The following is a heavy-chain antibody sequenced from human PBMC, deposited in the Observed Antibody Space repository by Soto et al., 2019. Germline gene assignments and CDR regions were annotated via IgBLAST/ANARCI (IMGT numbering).Heavy chain of an antibody. CDR1: EFTFSTYS. D-gene: IGHD3-22*01. V-gene: IGHV3-23*01. CDR3: AKDLRSYYYDSSGYYQLAY. J-gene: IGHJ4*02. CDR2: ISGSGGST. Sequence: PGGSLRLSCVASEFTFSTYSMSWVRQAPGKGLEWVSAISGSGGSTYYADSVKGRFTISRDNSKNTLYLQMNSLRAEDTAVYYCAKDLRSYYYDSSGYYQLAYWGQGTLVTVSS.